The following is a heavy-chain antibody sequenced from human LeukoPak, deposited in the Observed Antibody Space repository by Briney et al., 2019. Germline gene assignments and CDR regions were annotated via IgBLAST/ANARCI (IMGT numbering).Heavy chain of an antibody. D-gene: IGHD3-3*01. Sequence: GGSLRLSCAASGFIFKNFSMNWVRQAPGKGLEWVAYISSSGDTTYYADSVKGRFTISRDNAENSLHLQMNSLRVDDSALYYCARDGFSDFWGQGTLVTVSS. CDR1: GFIFKNFS. CDR3: ARDGFSDF. J-gene: IGHJ4*02. CDR2: ISSSGDTT. V-gene: IGHV3-48*04.